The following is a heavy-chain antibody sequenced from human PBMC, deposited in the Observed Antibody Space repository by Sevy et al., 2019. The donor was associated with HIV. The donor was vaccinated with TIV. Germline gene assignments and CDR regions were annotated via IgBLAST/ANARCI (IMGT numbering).Heavy chain of an antibody. V-gene: IGHV4-30-4*01. CDR3: ARDETLKREGYYYYGMDV. Sequence: SETLSLTCTVSGGSISSGDYYWSWIRQPPGKGLEWIGYIYYSGSTYYNPSLKSRVTISVDTSKNQFSLKLSSVTAAETAVYYCARDETLKREGYYYYGMDVWGQGTTATVSS. CDR2: IYYSGST. D-gene: IGHD1-1*01. CDR1: GGSISSGDYY. J-gene: IGHJ6*02.